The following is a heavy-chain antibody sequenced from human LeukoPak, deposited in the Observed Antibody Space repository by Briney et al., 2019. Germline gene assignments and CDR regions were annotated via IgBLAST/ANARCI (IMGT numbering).Heavy chain of an antibody. D-gene: IGHD6-13*01. CDR2: INHSGST. J-gene: IGHJ4*02. V-gene: IGHV4-34*01. Sequence: SETLSLTCAVYGGSFSGYYWSWIRQPPGKGLEWIGEINHSGSTNYNPSLKSRVTISVDTSKNQFSLKLSSVTAADTAVYYCARGSSSWYTRGFDYWGQGTLVTVSS. CDR3: ARGSSSWYTRGFDY. CDR1: GGSFSGYY.